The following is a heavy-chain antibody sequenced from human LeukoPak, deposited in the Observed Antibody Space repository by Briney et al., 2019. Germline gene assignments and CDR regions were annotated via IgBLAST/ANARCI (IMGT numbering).Heavy chain of an antibody. V-gene: IGHV3-66*01. CDR3: AAPLTVIPY. CDR2: IYSWGNT. CDR1: GFPLSRNY. D-gene: IGHD4-17*01. Sequence: GGSLRLSCAASGFPLSRNYMTRAPQVSREGLEGVSVIYSWGNTYYTDPVQGRFSISRYNSKITLHLQMNSLRAEDTAVYYCAAPLTVIPYWGQGTLVTVSS. J-gene: IGHJ4*02.